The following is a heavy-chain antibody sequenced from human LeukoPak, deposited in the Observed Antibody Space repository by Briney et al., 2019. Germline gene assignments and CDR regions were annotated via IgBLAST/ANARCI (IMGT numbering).Heavy chain of an antibody. D-gene: IGHD3-16*02. CDR1: GGTFSSYA. V-gene: IGHV1-69*04. J-gene: IGHJ4*02. CDR3: ARANYVWGSYRHSPGMGY. Sequence: VASVKVSCKASGGTFSSYAISWVRQAPGQGLEWMGRIIPILGIANYAQKFQGRVTITADKSTSTAYMELSSLRSEDTAVYYCARANYVWGSYRHSPGMGYWGQGTLVTVSS. CDR2: IIPILGIA.